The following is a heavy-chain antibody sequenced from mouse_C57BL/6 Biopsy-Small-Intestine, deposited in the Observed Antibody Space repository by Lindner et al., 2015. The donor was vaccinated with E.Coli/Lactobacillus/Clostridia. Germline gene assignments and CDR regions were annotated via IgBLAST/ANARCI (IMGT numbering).Heavy chain of an antibody. Sequence: SVKVSCKASGYTFTSYGISWVRQAPGQGLEWMGWISAYNGNTNYAQKLQGRVTMTTDTSTSTAYMELRSLRSDDTAVYYCARDISSYYYYYGMDVWGQGTTVTVSS. CDR3: ARDISSYYYYYGMDV. D-gene: IGHD1-1*01. V-gene: IGHV1-81*01. CDR1: GYTFTSYG. J-gene: IGHJ1*01. CDR2: ISAYNGNT.